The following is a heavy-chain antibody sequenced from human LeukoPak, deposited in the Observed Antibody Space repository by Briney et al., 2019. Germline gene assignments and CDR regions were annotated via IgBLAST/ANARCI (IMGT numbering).Heavy chain of an antibody. V-gene: IGHV3-21*05. CDR3: ARGIAAAGHYYYMDV. J-gene: IGHJ6*03. CDR1: GFTLSSYA. CDR2: ISSSSSYI. Sequence: GGSLRLSCAASGFTLSSYAMSWVRQAPGKGLEWVSYISSSSSYIYYADSVKGRFTISRDNAKNSLYLQMNSLRAEDTAVYYCARGIAAAGHYYYMDVWGKGTTVTVSS. D-gene: IGHD6-13*01.